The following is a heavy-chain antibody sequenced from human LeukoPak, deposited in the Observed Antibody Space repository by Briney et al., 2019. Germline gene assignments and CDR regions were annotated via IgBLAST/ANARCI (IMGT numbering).Heavy chain of an antibody. CDR3: ARDDERAGDYYMDV. CDR1: GGSISSSSYY. Sequence: SETLSLTCTVSGGSISSSSYYWGWIRQPPGKGLEWIGSIYYSGSTYYNPSLKSRVTISVDTSKNQFSLKLSSVTAADTAVYYCARDDERAGDYYMDVWGKGTTVTVSS. CDR2: IYYSGST. J-gene: IGHJ6*03. D-gene: IGHD1-14*01. V-gene: IGHV4-39*07.